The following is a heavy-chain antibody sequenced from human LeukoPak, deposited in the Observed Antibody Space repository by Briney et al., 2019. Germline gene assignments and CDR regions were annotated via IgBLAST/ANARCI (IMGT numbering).Heavy chain of an antibody. CDR2: INHSGST. D-gene: IGHD5-18*01. J-gene: IGHJ4*02. CDR3: ATRQRGYSYGPPGY. Sequence: SEPLSLTCAVYGGPFSGYYWSWLRQPPGKGVEWIGEINHSGSTNYNPSLKSRVTISVDTSKNQFSLKLSSVTAADTAVYYCATRQRGYSYGPPGYWGQGTLVTVSS. CDR1: GGPFSGYY. V-gene: IGHV4-34*01.